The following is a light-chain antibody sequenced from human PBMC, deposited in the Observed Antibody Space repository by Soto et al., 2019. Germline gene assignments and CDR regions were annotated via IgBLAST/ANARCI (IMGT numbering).Light chain of an antibody. Sequence: EIVLTQSPGTLSLSPGERATLSCRASQSVSSSYLAWYQQKPGQAPRLLIYGASSRATGIQDRFSGSGSGTDFTLTIRRLEPEDFAVYYCKQYCSSPWTFGQGTKVDNK. CDR2: GAS. J-gene: IGKJ1*01. V-gene: IGKV3-20*01. CDR1: QSVSSSY. CDR3: KQYCSSPWT.